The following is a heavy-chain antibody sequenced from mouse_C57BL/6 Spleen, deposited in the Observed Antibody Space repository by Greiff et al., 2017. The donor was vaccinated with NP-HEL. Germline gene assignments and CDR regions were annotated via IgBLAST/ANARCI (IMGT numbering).Heavy chain of an antibody. CDR1: GYTFTSYT. Sequence: QVQLQQSGAELARPGASVKMSCKASGYTFTSYTMHWVKQRPGQGLEWIGYINPSSGYTKYNQKFKDKATLTADKSSSTAYMQLSSLTSEDSAVYYCARSSLTGPLFPYWGQGTLVTVSA. D-gene: IGHD4-1*01. V-gene: IGHV1-4*01. J-gene: IGHJ3*01. CDR3: ARSSLTGPLFPY. CDR2: INPSSGYT.